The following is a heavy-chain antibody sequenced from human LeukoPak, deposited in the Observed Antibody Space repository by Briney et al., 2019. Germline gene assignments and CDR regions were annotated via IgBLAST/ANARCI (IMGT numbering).Heavy chain of an antibody. CDR3: ARRDYGGYDILTGYPLGAFDI. V-gene: IGHV5-51*01. D-gene: IGHD3-9*01. CDR1: GYSFTSYW. J-gene: IGHJ3*02. Sequence: GEPLKISCKGSGYSFTSYWIGWVRQMPGKGLEWMGIIYPGDSDTRYSPSFQGQVTISADKSISTAYLQWSSLKASDTAMYYCARRDYGGYDILTGYPLGAFDIWGQGTMVTVSS. CDR2: IYPGDSDT.